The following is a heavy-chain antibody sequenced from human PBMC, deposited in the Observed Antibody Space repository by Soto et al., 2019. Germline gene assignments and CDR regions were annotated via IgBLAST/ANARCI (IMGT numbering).Heavy chain of an antibody. D-gene: IGHD3-3*01. V-gene: IGHV3-21*01. CDR2: ISSSSSYI. Sequence: GGSLRLSCAASGFTFSSYSMNWVRQAPGKGLEWVSSISSSSSYIYYADSVKGQFTISRDNAKNSLYLQMNSLRAEDTAVYYCARDMIFSDKLIDYWGQGTLVTVSS. CDR1: GFTFSSYS. CDR3: ARDMIFSDKLIDY. J-gene: IGHJ4*02.